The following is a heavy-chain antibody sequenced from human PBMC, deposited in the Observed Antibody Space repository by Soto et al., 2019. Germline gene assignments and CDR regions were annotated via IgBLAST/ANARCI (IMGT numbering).Heavy chain of an antibody. CDR1: GGSISSYY. V-gene: IGHV4-59*01. Sequence: SETLSLTCIVSGGSISSYYWSWIRQPPGKGLEWIGYIYYSGSTNYNPSLKSRVTISVDTSKNQFSLKLSSVTAADTAVYYCARDRFMWFDPWGQGTLVTVSS. CDR2: IYYSGST. J-gene: IGHJ5*02. CDR3: ARDRFMWFDP.